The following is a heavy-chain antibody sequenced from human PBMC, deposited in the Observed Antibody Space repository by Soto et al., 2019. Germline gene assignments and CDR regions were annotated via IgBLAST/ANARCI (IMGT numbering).Heavy chain of an antibody. D-gene: IGHD6-13*01. CDR3: AGYSNSWSKYVKH. CDR2: IYYSGST. Sequence: SETLSLTCTVSGGSISSYDWSWIRQPPGKGLEWIGYIYYSGSTNYNPSLKSRVSFSMDPSKNQFSLKLNSVMAADTAVYYCAGYSNSWSKYVKHWGRGSLVTVSS. CDR1: GGSISSYD. V-gene: IGHV4-59*12. J-gene: IGHJ1*01.